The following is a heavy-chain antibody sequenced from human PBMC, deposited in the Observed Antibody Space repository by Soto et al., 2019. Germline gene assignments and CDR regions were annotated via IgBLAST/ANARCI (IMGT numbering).Heavy chain of an antibody. Sequence: QVQLQQWGAGLLKPSETLSLTCAVYAGSFSGYYWSWIRQPPGKGLEWIGEINHSGSTNYNPSLKSRVTISVDTSKNQFSLKLSSVTAADTAVYYCARGRARYCSSTSCYPKVFQHWGQGTLVTVSS. CDR2: INHSGST. D-gene: IGHD2-2*01. CDR1: AGSFSGYY. J-gene: IGHJ1*01. V-gene: IGHV4-34*01. CDR3: ARGRARYCSSTSCYPKVFQH.